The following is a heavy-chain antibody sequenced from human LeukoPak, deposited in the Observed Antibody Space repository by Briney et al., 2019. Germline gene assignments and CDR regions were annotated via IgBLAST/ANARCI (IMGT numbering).Heavy chain of an antibody. V-gene: IGHV1-2*02. D-gene: IGHD4-23*01. J-gene: IGHJ4*02. CDR2: INPNSGGT. CDR3: ARDLGRHDYGGMPHY. Sequence: AASVKVSCKASGYTFTGYYMHWVRQAPGQGLEWMGWINPNSGGTNYAQKFQGRVTMTRDTSISTAYMELSRLRSDDTAVYYCARDLGRHDYGGMPHYWGQGTLVTVSS. CDR1: GYTFTGYY.